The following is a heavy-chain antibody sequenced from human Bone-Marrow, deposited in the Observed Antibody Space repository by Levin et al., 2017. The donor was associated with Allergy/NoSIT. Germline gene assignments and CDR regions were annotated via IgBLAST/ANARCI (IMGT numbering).Heavy chain of an antibody. CDR1: GGSFSGYY. Sequence: PSETLSLTCAVYGGSFSGYYWSWIRQPPGKGLEWIGEINHSGSTNYNPSLKSRVTISVDTSKNQFSRKLSSVTAAETAVYYCARGSTITMVRGDKGDFDYWGQGTLVTVSS. V-gene: IGHV4-34*01. D-gene: IGHD3-10*01. CDR2: INHSGST. CDR3: ARGSTITMVRGDKGDFDY. J-gene: IGHJ4*02.